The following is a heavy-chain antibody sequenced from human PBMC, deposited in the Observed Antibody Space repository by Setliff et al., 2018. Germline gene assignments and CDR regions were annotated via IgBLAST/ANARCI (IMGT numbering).Heavy chain of an antibody. J-gene: IGHJ6*02. CDR3: AKEHVVISFVNNVHHHYGMDV. D-gene: IGHD2-21*01. Sequence: SETLSLTCTVSGASLRSGSAYWGWLRQSAGKGLEWIGRVYTDGTTNYSPSLKSRVTMSADTSKNHFSLRMTSVTAAATAVYFCAKEHVVISFVNNVHHHYGMDVWGQGTTVTVSS. CDR1: GASLRSGSAY. V-gene: IGHV4-61*02. CDR2: VYTDGTT.